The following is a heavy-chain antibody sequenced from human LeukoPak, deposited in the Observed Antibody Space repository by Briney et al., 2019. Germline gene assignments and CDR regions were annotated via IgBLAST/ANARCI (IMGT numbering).Heavy chain of an antibody. V-gene: IGHV4-30-2*01. CDR2: IYHSGST. D-gene: IGHD5-18*01. CDR1: GGSISSGGYS. CDR3: ARVVVGYSYVYWYFDL. J-gene: IGHJ2*01. Sequence: SQTLSLTCAVSGGSISSGGYSWSWIRQPPGKGLEWIGYIYHSGSTNYNPSLKSRVTISVDKSKNQFSLKLSSVTAADTAVYYCARVVVGYSYVYWYFDLWGRGTLVTVSS.